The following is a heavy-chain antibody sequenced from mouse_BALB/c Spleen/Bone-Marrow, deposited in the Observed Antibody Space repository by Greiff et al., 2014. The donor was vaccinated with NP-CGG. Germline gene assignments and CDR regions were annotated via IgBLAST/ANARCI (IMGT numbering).Heavy chain of an antibody. CDR2: INPYNGRN. D-gene: IGHD2-10*02. V-gene: IGHV1S81*02. CDR1: GYTFTSYW. Sequence: QVQLQQSGAELVKPGASVKLSCKASGYTFTSYWMHWVKQRPGQGLEWIGEINPYNGRNNYNEKFKSKATLTVDKSSSTAYMQLSSLTSEDSALYYCARKKYGNYDYFDYWGQGTTLTVSS. CDR3: ARKKYGNYDYFDY. J-gene: IGHJ2*01.